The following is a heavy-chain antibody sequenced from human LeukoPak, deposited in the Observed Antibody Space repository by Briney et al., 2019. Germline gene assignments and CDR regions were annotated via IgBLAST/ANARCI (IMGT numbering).Heavy chain of an antibody. CDR3: ARELMVYAIMGSPDY. Sequence: PGGSLRLSCAASGFTFSSYAMHWVRQAPGKGLEWVAVISYDGSNKYYADSVKGRFTISRDNSKNTLYLQMNSLRAEDTAVYYCARELMVYAIMGSPDYWGQGTLVTVSS. CDR2: ISYDGSNK. J-gene: IGHJ4*02. D-gene: IGHD2-8*01. V-gene: IGHV3-30*01. CDR1: GFTFSSYA.